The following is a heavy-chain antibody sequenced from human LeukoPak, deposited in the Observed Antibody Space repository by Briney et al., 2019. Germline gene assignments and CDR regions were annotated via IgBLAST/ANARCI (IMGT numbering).Heavy chain of an antibody. CDR1: GFTFSNAW. CDR3: TTGPEWVGLDY. V-gene: IGHV3-15*01. CDR2: IKSKTDGGTT. J-gene: IGHJ4*02. D-gene: IGHD6-19*01. Sequence: GGSLRLSCAASGFTFSNAWMSWVCQAPGKGLEWVGRIKSKTDGGTTDYAAPVKGRFTISRDDSKNTLYLQMNSLKTEDTAVYYCTTGPEWVGLDYWGQGTLVTISS.